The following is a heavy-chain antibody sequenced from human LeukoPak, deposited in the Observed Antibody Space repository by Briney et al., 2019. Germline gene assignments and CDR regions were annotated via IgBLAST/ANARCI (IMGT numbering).Heavy chain of an antibody. Sequence: ASVKVSCKASGYTFTGYYMHWVRQAPGQGLEWMGWISGYNGYTNYPQKLQGRVSMTTDTSTSTAYMELRSLRADDTAVYYCARDRGRSYYYDTSGFQFWGQGTLVTVSS. CDR3: ARDRGRSYYYDTSGFQF. V-gene: IGHV1-18*04. CDR1: GYTFTGYY. D-gene: IGHD3-22*01. J-gene: IGHJ4*02. CDR2: ISGYNGYT.